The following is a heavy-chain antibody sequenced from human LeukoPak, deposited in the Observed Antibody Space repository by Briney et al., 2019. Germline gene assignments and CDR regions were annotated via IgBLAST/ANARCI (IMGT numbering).Heavy chain of an antibody. CDR1: GDSISSASSH. J-gene: IGHJ4*02. CDR3: EREHSSSVTD. CDR2: IYHSGTT. V-gene: IGHV4-39*07. Sequence: SETLSLTCTVSGDSISSASSHWSWIRQPPGKGLEWIGSIYHSGTTYYKQSLKSRITISVDTSKNQFSLKLSSVTAADTAVYHCEREHSSSVTDWGQGTLVTVSS. D-gene: IGHD6-6*01.